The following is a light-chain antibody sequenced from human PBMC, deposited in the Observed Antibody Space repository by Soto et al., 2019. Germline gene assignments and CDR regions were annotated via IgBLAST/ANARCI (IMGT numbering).Light chain of an antibody. CDR1: QSISTY. J-gene: IGKJ2*01. CDR3: QQSYNAPPYT. V-gene: IGKV1-39*01. Sequence: DIQMTQSPSSLSASVGDRVTNTCRASQSISTYLNWYQQKPGKAPKLLIYGASSLQSWVPSRFSGSGSGTDFTLTISSLQPEDFATYYCQQSYNAPPYTFGQGTKLEIK. CDR2: GAS.